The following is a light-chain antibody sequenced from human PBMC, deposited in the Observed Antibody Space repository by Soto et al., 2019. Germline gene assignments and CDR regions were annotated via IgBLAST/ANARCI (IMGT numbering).Light chain of an antibody. V-gene: IGKV3-20*01. CDR3: QQYRSSTIFT. J-gene: IGKJ3*01. CDR1: QSVSSSY. Sequence: EIVLTQSPATLSLSPGERATLSCRASQSVSSSYLDWYQQQPGQAPRLLIYGASSTSTGIPDRFSGSGSGTDFTLTISRLKPQDFAVYYYQQYRSSTIFTFGPGTKVDIK. CDR2: GAS.